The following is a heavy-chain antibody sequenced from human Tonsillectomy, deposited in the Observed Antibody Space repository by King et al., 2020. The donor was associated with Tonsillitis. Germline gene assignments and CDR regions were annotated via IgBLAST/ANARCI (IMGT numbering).Heavy chain of an antibody. D-gene: IGHD2-2*01. CDR1: GYTFTGYY. CDR2: INPNSGGT. Sequence: VQLVESGAEVKKPGASVKVSCKASGYTFTGYYMHWVRQAPGQGLEWMGWINPNSGGTNYAQKYQGRVTMNRDTSNSTAYMEHRRLRSDDSAVYYCAGSFSWLEFRVVVWRYYGMDVWGQGTTVTVSS. CDR3: AGSFSWLEFRVVVWRYYGMDV. J-gene: IGHJ6*02. V-gene: IGHV1-2*02.